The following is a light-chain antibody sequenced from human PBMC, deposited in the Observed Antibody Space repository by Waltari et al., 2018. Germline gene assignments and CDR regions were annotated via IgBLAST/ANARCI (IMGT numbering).Light chain of an antibody. CDR3: TSYTGGSAV. V-gene: IGLV2-14*01. Sequence: QSALTQPASVSGSPGQSITISCTGTSSDVGAFNYVSWYQQYPGKAPKLMIYEVSKRPAGLSDRFSGSKSGNTASLTISGLQAEDEADYYCTSYTGGSAVFGGGTKLTVL. CDR1: SSDVGAFNY. CDR2: EVS. J-gene: IGLJ3*02.